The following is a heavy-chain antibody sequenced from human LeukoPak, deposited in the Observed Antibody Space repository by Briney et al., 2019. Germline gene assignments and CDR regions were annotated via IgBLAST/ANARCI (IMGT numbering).Heavy chain of an antibody. CDR3: ARSRLHPIIFDY. V-gene: IGHV4-34*01. CDR2: INHSGST. D-gene: IGHD4-11*01. CDR1: GGSFSGYY. Sequence: PSETLPLTCDVYGGSFSGYYWSWVRQPPGKGLEWIGEINHSGSTNYNPSLKSRVTISVDTSKNQFSLKLSSVTAADTAVYYCARSRLHPIIFDYWGQGTLVTVSS. J-gene: IGHJ4*02.